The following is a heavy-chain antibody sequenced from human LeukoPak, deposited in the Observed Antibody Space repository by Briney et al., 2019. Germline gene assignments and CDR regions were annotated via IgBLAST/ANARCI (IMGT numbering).Heavy chain of an antibody. CDR1: GGSISSGSYY. CDR3: ARARYSSSWFFDY. Sequence: SQTLSLTCTVSGGSISSGSYYWSWIRQPAGKGLEWIGRIYTSGITTYNPSLKSRVTMSLDTSKNQFSLSLNSVTAADTAIYTCARARYSSSWFFDYWGQGTLVTVSS. J-gene: IGHJ4*02. V-gene: IGHV4-61*02. D-gene: IGHD6-13*01. CDR2: IYTSGIT.